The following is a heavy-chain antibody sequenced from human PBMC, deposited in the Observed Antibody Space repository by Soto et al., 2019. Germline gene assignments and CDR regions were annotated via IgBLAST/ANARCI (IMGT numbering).Heavy chain of an antibody. CDR3: ARLAGNYDFWSGYPPGMDV. D-gene: IGHD3-3*01. CDR1: GYSFTSYW. V-gene: IGHV5-51*01. J-gene: IGHJ6*02. Sequence: GESLKISCKGSGYSFTSYWIGWVRQMPGKGLEWMGIIYPGDSDTRYSPSFQGQVTISADKSISTAYLQWSSLEASDTAMYYCARLAGNYDFWSGYPPGMDVWGQGTTVNVSS. CDR2: IYPGDSDT.